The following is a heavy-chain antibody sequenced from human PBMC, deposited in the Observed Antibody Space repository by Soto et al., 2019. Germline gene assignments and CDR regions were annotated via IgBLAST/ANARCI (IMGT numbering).Heavy chain of an antibody. D-gene: IGHD3-22*01. CDR3: AKGDSSGYSTPIDY. J-gene: IGHJ4*02. V-gene: IGHV3-23*01. CDR1: GFTFSSYA. CDR2: ISGSGGST. Sequence: GGSVRLSCAASGFTFSSYAMSWVRQAPGKGLEWVSAISGSGGSTYYADSVKGRFTVSRDNSKNTLYLQMNSLRAEDTAVYYCAKGDSSGYSTPIDYWGQGTLVTVSS.